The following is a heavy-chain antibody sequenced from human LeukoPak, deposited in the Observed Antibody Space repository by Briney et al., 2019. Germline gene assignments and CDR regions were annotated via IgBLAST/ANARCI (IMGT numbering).Heavy chain of an antibody. CDR1: GGSISSYY. V-gene: IGHV4-4*07. D-gene: IGHD6-13*01. J-gene: IGHJ6*03. Sequence: SETLSLTCTVSGGSISSYYWSWIRQPAGKGLEWIGRIYTSGSTNYNPSLKSRVTMSVDTSKNQFSLKLSSVTAADTAVYYCARDAGSSWYWNYYYMDVWGKGTTVTVSS. CDR2: IYTSGST. CDR3: ARDAGSSWYWNYYYMDV.